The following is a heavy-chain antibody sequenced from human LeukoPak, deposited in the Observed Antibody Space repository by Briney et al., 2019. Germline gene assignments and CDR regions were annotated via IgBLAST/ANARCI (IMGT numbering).Heavy chain of an antibody. J-gene: IGHJ6*03. D-gene: IGHD2-15*01. CDR1: GGSLSSYY. CDR2: IYYSGST. Sequence: SETLSLTCTVSGGSLSSYYWSWIRQPPGKGLEWIGYIYYSGSTNYNPSLKSRVTISVDTSKNQFSLKLSSVTAADTAVYYCARSVEGYCSGGSCYYYYYYMDVRGKGTTVTVSS. V-gene: IGHV4-59*01. CDR3: ARSVEGYCSGGSCYYYYYYMDV.